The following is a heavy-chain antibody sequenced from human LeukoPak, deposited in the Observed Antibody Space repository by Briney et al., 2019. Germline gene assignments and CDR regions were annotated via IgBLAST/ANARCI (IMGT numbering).Heavy chain of an antibody. CDR3: ARVGWSTVNWFDP. D-gene: IGHD6-19*01. CDR2: IIPILGIA. CDR1: GGTFSSYA. V-gene: IGHV1-69*04. J-gene: IGHJ5*02. Sequence: ASVKVSCKASGGTFSSYAISWVRQAPGQGLEWMGRIIPILGIANYAQKFQGRVTMTRDTSTSTVYMELSSLRSEDTAVYYCARVGWSTVNWFDPWGQGTLVTVSS.